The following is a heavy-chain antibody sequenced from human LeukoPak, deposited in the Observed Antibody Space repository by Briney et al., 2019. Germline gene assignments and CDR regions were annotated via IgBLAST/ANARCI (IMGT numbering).Heavy chain of an antibody. J-gene: IGHJ4*02. V-gene: IGHV1-2*02. D-gene: IGHD5-24*01. CDR3: ARDRYGDGFAHLDY. Sequence: ASVKVSCKASGYTFTDYYMEWVRQAPGQGLEWMGWINPNSGGTNYAQKFQGRVTMTRDTSISTAYMELSRLRSDDTAVYYCARDRYGDGFAHLDYWGQGALVTVSS. CDR1: GYTFTDYY. CDR2: INPNSGGT.